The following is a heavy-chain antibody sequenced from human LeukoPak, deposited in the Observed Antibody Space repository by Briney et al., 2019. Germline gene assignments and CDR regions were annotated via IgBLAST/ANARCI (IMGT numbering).Heavy chain of an antibody. CDR1: GGTFSSYA. CDR2: INPNNGGT. Sequence: ASVKVSCKASGGTFSSYAISWVRQAPGQGLEWMGRINPNNGGTNYAQKFQGRDTMTGDTSISTAYMELSSLRSDDTAVYYCTRESGSYHGNDYWGQGTLVTVSS. V-gene: IGHV1-2*06. CDR3: TRESGSYHGNDY. J-gene: IGHJ4*02. D-gene: IGHD1-26*01.